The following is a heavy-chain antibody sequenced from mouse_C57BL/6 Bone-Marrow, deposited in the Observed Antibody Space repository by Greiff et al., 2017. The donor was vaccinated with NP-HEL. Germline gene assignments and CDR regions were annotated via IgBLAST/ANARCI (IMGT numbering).Heavy chain of an antibody. V-gene: IGHV1-31*01. CDR2: IYPYNGVS. Sequence: VQLQQSGPELVKPGASVKISCKASGYSFTGYYMHWVKQSHGNILDWIGYIYPYNGVSSYNQKFKGKATLTVDKSSSTAYMELRSLTSEDSAVYYGARTEYDYDGSYFDYWGQGTTLTVSS. D-gene: IGHD2-4*01. J-gene: IGHJ2*01. CDR3: ARTEYDYDGSYFDY. CDR1: GYSFTGYY.